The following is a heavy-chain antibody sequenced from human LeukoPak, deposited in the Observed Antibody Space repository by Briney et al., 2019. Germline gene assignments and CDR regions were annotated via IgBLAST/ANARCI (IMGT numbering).Heavy chain of an antibody. D-gene: IGHD3-22*01. CDR1: GFTFSDYY. CDR2: ISSSGSTI. V-gene: IGHV3-11*04. J-gene: IGHJ5*02. Sequence: GGSQRLSCAASGFTFSDYYMSWIRQAPGKGLEWVSYISSSGSTIYYADSVKGRFTISRDNAKNSLYLQMNSLRAEDTAVYYCASNYAYYYDSSGYYTTWGQGTLVTVSS. CDR3: ASNYAYYYDSSGYYTT.